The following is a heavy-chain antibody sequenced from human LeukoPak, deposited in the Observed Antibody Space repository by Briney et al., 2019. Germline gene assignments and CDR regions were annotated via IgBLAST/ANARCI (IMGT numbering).Heavy chain of an antibody. CDR1: GYTFTGYY. Sequence: ASVKVSCKASGYTFTGYYMHWVRQAPGQGLEWMGWINPNSGGTNYAQKFQGRVTMTRDTSISTAYMELSRLRSDDTAVYYCAREYYHDSRGYYYYYGMDVWGQGTTVTVSS. V-gene: IGHV1-2*02. J-gene: IGHJ6*02. D-gene: IGHD3-22*01. CDR2: INPNSGGT. CDR3: AREYYHDSRGYYYYYGMDV.